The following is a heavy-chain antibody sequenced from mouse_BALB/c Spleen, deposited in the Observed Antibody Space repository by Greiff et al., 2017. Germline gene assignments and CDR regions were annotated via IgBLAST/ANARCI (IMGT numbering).Heavy chain of an antibody. Sequence: VQLQESGAELVRPGTSVKVSCKASGYAFTNYLIEWVKQRPGQGLEWIGVINPGSGGTNYNEKFKGKATLTADKSSSTAYMQLSSLTSDDSAVYFCARSYGNEGYYAMDYWGQGTSVTVSS. CDR1: GYAFTNYL. CDR2: INPGSGGT. D-gene: IGHD2-1*01. CDR3: ARSYGNEGYYAMDY. J-gene: IGHJ4*01. V-gene: IGHV1-54*01.